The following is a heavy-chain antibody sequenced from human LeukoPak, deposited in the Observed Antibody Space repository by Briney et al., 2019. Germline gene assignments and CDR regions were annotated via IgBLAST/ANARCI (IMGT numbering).Heavy chain of an antibody. J-gene: IGHJ1*01. CDR1: GGSISSSN. V-gene: IGHV3-23*01. D-gene: IGHD4-17*01. CDR3: ANGRTTVTPEDFQH. Sequence: GTLSLTCAVSGGSISSSNWWSWVRQAPGKGLEWVSGISGSGGTTYYADSGKGRFTISRDNSKNTLYLQMNSLRAEDTAVYYCANGRTTVTPEDFQHWGQGTLVTVSS. CDR2: ISGSGGTT.